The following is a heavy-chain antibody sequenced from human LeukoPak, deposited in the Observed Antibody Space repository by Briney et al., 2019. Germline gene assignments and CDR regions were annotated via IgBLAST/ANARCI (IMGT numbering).Heavy chain of an antibody. CDR3: ARGQDSGSYWYFDL. Sequence: ASVKVSCKASGGTFSSYAISWVRQAPGQGLEWMGGIIPIFGTANYAQKFQGRVTITADKSTSTAYMELSSLGSEDTAVYYCARGQDSGSYWYFDLWGRGTLVTVSS. J-gene: IGHJ2*01. CDR2: IIPIFGTA. D-gene: IGHD2-15*01. CDR1: GGTFSSYA. V-gene: IGHV1-69*06.